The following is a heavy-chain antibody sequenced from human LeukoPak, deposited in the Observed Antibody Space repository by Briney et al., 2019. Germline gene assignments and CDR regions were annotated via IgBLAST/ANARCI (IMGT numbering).Heavy chain of an antibody. CDR1: GFTFSSYA. Sequence: GGSLRLSCAASGFTFSSYAMSWVRQAPGKGLEWVSAISGSGGSTYYADSVKGRFTISRDNSKNTLYLQMNSLRAEDTAVYYCAKVPYQLHSYAYYFDYWGQGTLVTVSS. CDR2: ISGSGGST. CDR3: AKVPYQLHSYAYYFDY. J-gene: IGHJ4*02. D-gene: IGHD2-2*01. V-gene: IGHV3-23*01.